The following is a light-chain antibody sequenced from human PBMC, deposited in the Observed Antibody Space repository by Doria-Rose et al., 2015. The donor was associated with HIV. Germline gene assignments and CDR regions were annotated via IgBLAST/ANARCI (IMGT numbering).Light chain of an antibody. V-gene: IGKV3-20*01. Sequence: TQSPGTLSLSTGERATLSCRASQSCSSTYLAWYQQKPGQAHSILIYDGSTRATGIPDGFSASGSGTDFTLTINRLEPEDFALYYCHQYGTSWTFGQGTKVEI. J-gene: IGKJ1*01. CDR3: HQYGTSWT. CDR1: QSCSSTY. CDR2: DGS.